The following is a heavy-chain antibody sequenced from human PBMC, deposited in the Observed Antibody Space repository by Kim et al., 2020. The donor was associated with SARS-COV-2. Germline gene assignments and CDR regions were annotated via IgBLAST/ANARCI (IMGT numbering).Heavy chain of an antibody. Sequence: GGSLRLSCTASGFTFSSYGMHWVRQAPGKGLEWVAIISHDGNNEYYGDSVTGRFTVSRDNSKNTLSLQLNSLRDEDTAVYYCAKEMDSPVIRDGRGRWWFDSWGQGTLVTVSS. J-gene: IGHJ5*01. V-gene: IGHV3-30*18. CDR3: AKEMDSPVIRDGRGRWWFDS. CDR2: ISHDGNNE. D-gene: IGHD5-18*01. CDR1: GFTFSSYG.